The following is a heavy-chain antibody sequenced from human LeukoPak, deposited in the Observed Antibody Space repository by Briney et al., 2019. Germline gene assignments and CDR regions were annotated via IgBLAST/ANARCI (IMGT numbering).Heavy chain of an antibody. CDR2: IYTSGST. CDR1: GGSISSYY. V-gene: IGHV4-4*09. J-gene: IGHJ4*02. CDR3: ARVGGEGTSDY. Sequence: PSETLSLTCTVSGGSISSYYWSWIRQPPGKGLEWIGYIYTSGSTNYNPSLKRRVTISVDTSKNQFSLKLSSVTAADTAVYYCARVGGEGTSDYWGQGTLVTVSS. D-gene: IGHD2-21*01.